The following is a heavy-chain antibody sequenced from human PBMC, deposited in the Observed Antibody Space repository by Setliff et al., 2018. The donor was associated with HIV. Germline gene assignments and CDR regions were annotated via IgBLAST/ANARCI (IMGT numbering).Heavy chain of an antibody. V-gene: IGHV1-18*01. J-gene: IGHJ4*02. Sequence: GASVKVSCKASGYTFTSYGVGWVRQAPGQGLEWMGWISGYSGNTNYAQKLQGRVTMTTDTSTSTAYMELSSLRSDDTAVYYCARQDGTTVLSKDFDYWGQGTLVTVSS. CDR1: GYTFTSYG. CDR3: ARQDGTTVLSKDFDY. D-gene: IGHD4-17*01. CDR2: ISGYSGNT.